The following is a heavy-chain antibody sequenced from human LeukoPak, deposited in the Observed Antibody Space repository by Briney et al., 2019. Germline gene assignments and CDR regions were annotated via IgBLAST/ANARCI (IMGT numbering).Heavy chain of an antibody. CDR1: GGSISSSSYY. Sequence: SETLSLTCTVSGGSISSSSYYWGWIRQPPGKGLEWIGSIYYSGSTYYNPSLKSRVTISVDTSKNQFSLKLSSVTAADTAVYSCAREPAQLGMGDYWSQGTLVTVSS. V-gene: IGHV4-39*02. J-gene: IGHJ4*02. CDR2: IYYSGST. CDR3: AREPAQLGMGDY. D-gene: IGHD7-27*01.